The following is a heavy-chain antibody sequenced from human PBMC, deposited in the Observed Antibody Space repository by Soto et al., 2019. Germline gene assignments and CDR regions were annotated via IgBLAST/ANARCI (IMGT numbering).Heavy chain of an antibody. Sequence: EVQLVESGGGVVQPGGSLRLSCAASGFTFDDYTMHWVRQAPGKGLEWVSLISWDGGSTYYADSVKGRFTISRDNSKNSLYLQMNSLRTEDTALYYCAKDRSNYEWYYDYWGQGTLVTVSS. D-gene: IGHD4-4*01. CDR2: ISWDGGST. CDR1: GFTFDDYT. J-gene: IGHJ4*02. CDR3: AKDRSNYEWYYDY. V-gene: IGHV3-43*01.